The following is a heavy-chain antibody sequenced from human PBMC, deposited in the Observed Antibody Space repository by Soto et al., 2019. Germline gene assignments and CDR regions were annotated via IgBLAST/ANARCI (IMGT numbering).Heavy chain of an antibody. V-gene: IGHV4-59*11. CDR1: GGSISLHY. D-gene: IGHD2-15*01. CDR3: ARDAGGPYDH. CDR2: IYYSGST. Sequence: SETLSLTCSVSGGSISLHYWSWIRQPPGKGLEWIGFIYYSGSTTYNPSLNSRVTISADTSNNQFSLRLTSVTAADTAVYYCARDAGGPYDHWGKGTLVTVSS. J-gene: IGHJ4*02.